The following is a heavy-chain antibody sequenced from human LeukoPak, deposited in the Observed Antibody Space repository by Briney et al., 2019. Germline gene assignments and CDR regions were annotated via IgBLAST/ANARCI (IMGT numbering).Heavy chain of an antibody. CDR1: GGSINSGSYY. D-gene: IGHD3-10*01. CDR3: ATSRFSGGLGRFDP. J-gene: IGHJ5*02. CDR2: IYTSGNT. Sequence: SETLSLTCTVSGGSINSGSYYYHWIRQPAGNGLEWIGRIYTSGNTIYNPSLKSRVTISIDTSKNQVSLKLTSVTAADTAVYYCATSRFSGGLGRFDPWGQGTLVTVSS. V-gene: IGHV4-61*02.